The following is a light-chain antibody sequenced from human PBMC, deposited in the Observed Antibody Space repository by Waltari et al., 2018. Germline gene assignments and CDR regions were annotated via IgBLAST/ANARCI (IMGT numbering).Light chain of an antibody. J-gene: IGKJ1*01. Sequence: EIVLTQSPGTLSLSPGERATLSCRASQSVSRYLAWYQQKPCQAPRLLIYEASRRATGIPDRFIGSGSWTDFTLTISILEPEDFAVYYCQKYGTLPATFGQGTKVEIK. CDR1: QSVSRY. CDR2: EAS. V-gene: IGKV3-20*01. CDR3: QKYGTLPAT.